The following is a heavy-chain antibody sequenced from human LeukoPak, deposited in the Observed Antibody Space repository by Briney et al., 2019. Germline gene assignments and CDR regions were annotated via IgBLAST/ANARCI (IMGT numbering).Heavy chain of an antibody. D-gene: IGHD6-13*01. CDR2: IYHSGST. V-gene: IGHV4-38-2*02. CDR3: ARGDSSSWFNWFDP. CDR1: GYSISSGYY. Sequence: SETLSLTCTVSGYSISSGYYWGWIRQPPGKGLEWIGSIYHSGSTYYNPSLKSRVTKSLDTSKNQFSLKLSSVTAADTAVYYCARGDSSSWFNWFDPWGQGTLVTVSS. J-gene: IGHJ5*02.